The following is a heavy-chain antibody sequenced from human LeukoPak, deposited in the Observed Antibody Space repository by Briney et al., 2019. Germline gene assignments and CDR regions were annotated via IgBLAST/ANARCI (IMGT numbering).Heavy chain of an antibody. CDR1: GFTLSNYW. Sequence: PGGSLRLSCAASGFTLSNYWMHWVRQAPGKGLVWVSRLHSDGTSTSYADSVKGRFTISRDNSKNTLYLQMNSLRAEDTALYYCANDFDYWGQGTLVTVSS. CDR2: LHSDGTST. D-gene: IGHD3-16*01. V-gene: IGHV3-74*01. CDR3: ANDFDY. J-gene: IGHJ4*02.